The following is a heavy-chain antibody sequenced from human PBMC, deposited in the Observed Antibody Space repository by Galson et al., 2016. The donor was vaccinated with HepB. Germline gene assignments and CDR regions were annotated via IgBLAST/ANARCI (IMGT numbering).Heavy chain of an antibody. CDR1: GYTFTTYG. Sequence: CKAPGYTFTTYGISWVRQAPGQGLEWMGWISPYSGKTNYAQKFQGRVTMSTDTSTSTAYMELRSLRSDDTAVYYCAKKEGVAARNHYYSYHGMDVWGRGTTVTVSS. CDR2: ISPYSGKT. J-gene: IGHJ6*02. V-gene: IGHV1-18*01. CDR3: AKKEGVAARNHYYSYHGMDV. D-gene: IGHD6-6*01.